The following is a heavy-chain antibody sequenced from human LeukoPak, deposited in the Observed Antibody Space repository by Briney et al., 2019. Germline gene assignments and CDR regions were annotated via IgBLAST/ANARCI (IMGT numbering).Heavy chain of an antibody. CDR1: GGSISSGSYY. CDR3: ARGPHSSSWPYYYYGMDV. Sequence: SETLSLTCTVSGGSISSGSYYWSWIRQPPGKGLEWIGYIYYSGSTNYNPSLKSRVTISVDTSKNQFSLKLSSVTAADTAVYYCARGPHSSSWPYYYYGMDVWGQGTTVTVSS. CDR2: IYYSGST. V-gene: IGHV4-61*01. D-gene: IGHD6-13*01. J-gene: IGHJ6*02.